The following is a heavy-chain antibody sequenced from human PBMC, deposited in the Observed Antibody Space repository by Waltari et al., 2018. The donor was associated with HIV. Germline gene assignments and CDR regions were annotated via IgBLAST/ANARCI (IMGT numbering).Heavy chain of an antibody. Sequence: EVQLVESGGGLVQPGRSLRLSCAASGFNFDESAMHWVRQAPGKGLEWVSGISWDSAFIGYADSVKGRFTISRDNAKNSLYLQMKSLRFEDTALYYCAKSHYYDSPPDYWGQGTLVTVSS. D-gene: IGHD3-22*01. J-gene: IGHJ4*02. CDR2: ISWDSAFI. V-gene: IGHV3-9*01. CDR3: AKSHYYDSPPDY. CDR1: GFNFDESA.